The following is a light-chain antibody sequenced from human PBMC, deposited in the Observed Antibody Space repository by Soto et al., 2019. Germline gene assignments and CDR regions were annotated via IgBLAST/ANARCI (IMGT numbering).Light chain of an antibody. J-gene: IGKJ5*01. CDR2: AAS. V-gene: IGKV1-39*01. Sequence: DTQMTPSPSSLSASVGDRVTITCRASQTVRRYLNWYQQKPGKAPTLLIYAASTLESAVPPRFSGAGSETEFTLTINGLQPDDFATYYCQQTFSTPITFGQGTRREIK. CDR3: QQTFSTPIT. CDR1: QTVRRY.